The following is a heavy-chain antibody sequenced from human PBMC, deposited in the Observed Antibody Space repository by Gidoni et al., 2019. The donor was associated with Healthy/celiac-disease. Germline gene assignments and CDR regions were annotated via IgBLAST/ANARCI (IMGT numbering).Heavy chain of an antibody. V-gene: IGHV1-58*01. J-gene: IGHJ3*02. CDR1: GFTFTSSA. CDR2: IVVGSGNT. Sequence: QMQLVQSGPEVKKPGTSVKVSCKASGFTFTSSAVQWVRQARGQRLEWIGWIVVGSGNTNYAQKFQERVTITRDMSTSTAYMELSSLRSEDTAVYYCAAIGPDFWSGYGAFDIWGQGTMVTVSS. CDR3: AAIGPDFWSGYGAFDI. D-gene: IGHD3-3*01.